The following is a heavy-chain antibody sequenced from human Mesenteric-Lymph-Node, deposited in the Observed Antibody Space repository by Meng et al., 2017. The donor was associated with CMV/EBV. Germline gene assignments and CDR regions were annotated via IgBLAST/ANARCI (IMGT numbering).Heavy chain of an antibody. V-gene: IGHV3-23*01. CDR2: ISGSGGST. Sequence: GESLKISCAASGFSFNSYAMSWVRQAAGKGLEWVSGISGSGGSTYYADSVKGRFTISRDNSKNTLYLQMNSLTAEDTAVYHCAKDLRDILVVVAADQGYIQHWGQGTPVTVSS. J-gene: IGHJ1*01. CDR1: GFSFNSYA. CDR3: AKDLRDILVVVAADQGYIQH. D-gene: IGHD2-2*01.